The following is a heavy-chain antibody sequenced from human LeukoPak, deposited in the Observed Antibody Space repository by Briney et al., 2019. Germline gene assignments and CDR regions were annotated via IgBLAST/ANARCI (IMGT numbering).Heavy chain of an antibody. D-gene: IGHD2-2*01. V-gene: IGHV3-30*01. CDR1: GFTFSSYA. J-gene: IGHJ5*02. CDR2: ISYDGSNK. Sequence: GRSLRLSCAASGFTFSSYAMHWVRQAPGKGLEWVAVISYDGSNKYYADSVKGRFTISRDNSKNTLYLQMNSLRAEDTAVYYCARDSRGRGYCSSTSCLTYSWFDPWGQGTLVTVSS. CDR3: ARDSRGRGYCSSTSCLTYSWFDP.